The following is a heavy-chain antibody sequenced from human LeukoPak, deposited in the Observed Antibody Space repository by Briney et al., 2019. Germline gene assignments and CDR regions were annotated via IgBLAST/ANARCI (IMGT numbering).Heavy chain of an antibody. J-gene: IGHJ4*02. V-gene: IGHV5-51*01. Sequence: GESLKISCKGSGYSFTSYWIGWVRQMPGKGLEWMGIIYPGDSDTRYGPSFQGQVTISADKSISTAYLQWSSLKASDTAMYYCASVRYDILTGYYHDYWGQGTLVTVSS. CDR3: ASVRYDILTGYYHDY. CDR2: IYPGDSDT. D-gene: IGHD3-9*01. CDR1: GYSFTSYW.